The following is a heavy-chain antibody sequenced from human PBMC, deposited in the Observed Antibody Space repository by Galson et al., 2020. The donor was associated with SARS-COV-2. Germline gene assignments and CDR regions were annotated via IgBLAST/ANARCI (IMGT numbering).Heavy chain of an antibody. V-gene: IGHV4-59*01. CDR2: VYYSGST. D-gene: IGHD4-4*01. J-gene: IGHJ6*02. Sequence: LETLSLTCNVPGGSISGYYWHWIRQSPGKGLEWIGYVYYSGSTHYNPHLQSRVTMPADTSKNQLSLRPNFVTAADTAMYYCARTSQYDYTKHHGMDVWGQGTTVTVSS. CDR3: ARTSQYDYTKHHGMDV. CDR1: GGSISGYY.